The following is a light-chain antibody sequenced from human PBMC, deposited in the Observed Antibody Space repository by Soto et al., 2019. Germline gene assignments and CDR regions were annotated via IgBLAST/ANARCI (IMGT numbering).Light chain of an antibody. V-gene: IGLV1-47*01. Sequence: QSVLTQPPSASWTPRQGVTISCSGSTSNIGSNYVYWYQQLPGTAPKLLIYRNNQRPSGVPDRFSGSKSGTSASLAISGLRSDDEADYFCATWDDSLNRFYVLGTGTKVTVL. J-gene: IGLJ1*01. CDR2: RNN. CDR1: TSNIGSNY. CDR3: ATWDDSLNRFYV.